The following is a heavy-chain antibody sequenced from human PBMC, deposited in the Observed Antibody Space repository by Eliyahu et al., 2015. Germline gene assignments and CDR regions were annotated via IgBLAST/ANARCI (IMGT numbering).Heavy chain of an antibody. J-gene: IGHJ4*02. CDR1: GFXFXGSA. CDR2: IRSKANSYAT. CDR3: TRQPSYGAAAGPIDY. V-gene: IGHV3-73*02. Sequence: EVQLVESGGGLVQPGGSLKLSCAASGFXFXGSAMHWVRQASGKGLEWVGRIRSKANSYATAYAASVKGRFTISRDDSKNTAYLQMNSLKTEDTAVYYCTRQPSYGAAAGPIDYWGQGNLVTVSS. D-gene: IGHD6-13*01.